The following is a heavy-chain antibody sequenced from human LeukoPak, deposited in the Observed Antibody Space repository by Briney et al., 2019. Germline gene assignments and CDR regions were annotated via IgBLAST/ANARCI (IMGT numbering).Heavy chain of an antibody. V-gene: IGHV4-30-2*01. CDR3: ARYSYGYCFDY. CDR2: IYHSGST. J-gene: IGHJ4*02. Sequence: PSETLSLTCAVSGGSISSGGYPWSWIRQPPGKGLEWIGYIYHSGSTYYNPSLKSRVTISVDRSKNQFSLKLSSVTAADTAVYYCARYSYGYCFDYWGQGTLVTVSS. D-gene: IGHD5-18*01. CDR1: GGSISSGGYP.